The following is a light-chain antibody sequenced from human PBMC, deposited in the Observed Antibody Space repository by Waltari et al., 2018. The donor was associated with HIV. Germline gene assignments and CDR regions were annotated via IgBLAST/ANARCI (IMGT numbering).Light chain of an antibody. J-gene: IGLJ3*02. CDR3: LLYMASGRV. Sequence: VVVPEPAYSGSPGGSVTLTSPIMCSTGSPAHHTGWYQQTTGQPPRTLIYNTDTRSSGVPDRFSGSIVANKAALTITGAQSEDESDYYCLLYMASGRVFGGGTRLTVL. CDR1: CSTGSPAHH. V-gene: IGLV8-61*01. CDR2: NTD.